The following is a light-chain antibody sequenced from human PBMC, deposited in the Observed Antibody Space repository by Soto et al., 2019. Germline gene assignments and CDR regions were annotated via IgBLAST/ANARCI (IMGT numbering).Light chain of an antibody. CDR1: QTISSW. J-gene: IGKJ1*01. V-gene: IGKV1-5*03. CDR2: KAS. CDR3: QQYNSYLWT. Sequence: DIQMTQSPSSLSASVGDRVTITCRASQTISSWLAWYQQKPGKAPKLLIYKASTLKSGVPSRFSGSGSGTEFTLTISSLQPDDFATYYCQQYNSYLWTFGQGTKVDNK.